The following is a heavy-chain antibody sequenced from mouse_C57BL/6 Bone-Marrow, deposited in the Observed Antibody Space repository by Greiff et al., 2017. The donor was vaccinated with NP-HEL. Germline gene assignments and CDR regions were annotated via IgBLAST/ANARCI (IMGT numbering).Heavy chain of an antibody. CDR1: GFTFSDYY. CDR3: ARGGSSFAWFAY. Sequence: EVMLVESGGGLVQPGGSLKLSCAASGFTFSDYYMYWVRQTPEKRLEWVAYISNGGGSTYYPDTVKGRFTISRDNAKNTLYLQMSRLKSEDTAMYYCARGGSSFAWFAYWGQGTLVTVSA. J-gene: IGHJ3*01. CDR2: ISNGGGST. D-gene: IGHD1-1*01. V-gene: IGHV5-12*01.